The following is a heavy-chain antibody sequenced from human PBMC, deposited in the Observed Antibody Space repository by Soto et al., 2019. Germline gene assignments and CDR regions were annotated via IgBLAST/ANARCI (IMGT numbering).Heavy chain of an antibody. CDR3: AKDLRYHKITGSDY. Sequence: EVQLLESGGGLVQPGGSLRLSCAASGFTFSSYAMSWVRQAPGTGLEWVSAISGSGGSTYYADSVKGRFTISRDNSKNTLYLEMNSQRAEDTAVYYCAKDLRYHKITGSDYWGQGSLVTVSS. V-gene: IGHV3-23*01. CDR2: ISGSGGST. D-gene: IGHD3-16*01. CDR1: GFTFSSYA. J-gene: IGHJ4*02.